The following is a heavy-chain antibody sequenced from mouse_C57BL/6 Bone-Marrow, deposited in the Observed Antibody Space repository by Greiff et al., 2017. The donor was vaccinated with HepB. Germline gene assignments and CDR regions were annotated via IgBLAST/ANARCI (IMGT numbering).Heavy chain of an antibody. CDR1: GYTFTDYE. D-gene: IGHD1-1*01. V-gene: IGHV1-15*01. J-gene: IGHJ2*01. Sequence: VQLQQSGAELVRPGASVTLSCKASGYTFTDYEMHWVKQTPVHGLEWIGAIDPETGGTAYNQKFKGKAILTADKSSSTAYMELRSLTSEDSAVYYCTGRMGYYYGSSYPFDYWGQGTTLTVSS. CDR2: IDPETGGT. CDR3: TGRMGYYYGSSYPFDY.